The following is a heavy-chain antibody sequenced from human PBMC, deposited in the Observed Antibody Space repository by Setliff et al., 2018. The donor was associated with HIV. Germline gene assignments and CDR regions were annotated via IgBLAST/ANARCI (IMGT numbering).Heavy chain of an antibody. D-gene: IGHD3-22*01. J-gene: IGHJ3*02. CDR3: ASPLGSSGYGAFDI. V-gene: IGHV1-8*03. CDR1: GYNFTDYD. Sequence: GASVKVSCKASGYNFTDYDINWVRQATGQGLEWMGWMNPNNGNTGYAEKFQGRVTITRDTSASTAYMELSSLRSEDTAVYYCASPLGSSGYGAFDIWGQGTMVTVSS. CDR2: MNPNNGNT.